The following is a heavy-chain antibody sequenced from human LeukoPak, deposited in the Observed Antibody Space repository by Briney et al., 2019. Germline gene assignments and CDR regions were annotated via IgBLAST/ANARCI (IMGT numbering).Heavy chain of an antibody. Sequence: ASVNVSCKASGYTFTSYGISWVRQAPGQGLEWMGWISADNGNTNYAQKLQGRVTMTPDTSTSTAYMELRSLRSDDTAVYYCARDGILWFGELSTGWFDPWGQGTLVTVSS. CDR1: GYTFTSYG. J-gene: IGHJ5*02. CDR2: ISADNGNT. D-gene: IGHD3-10*01. V-gene: IGHV1-18*01. CDR3: ARDGILWFGELSTGWFDP.